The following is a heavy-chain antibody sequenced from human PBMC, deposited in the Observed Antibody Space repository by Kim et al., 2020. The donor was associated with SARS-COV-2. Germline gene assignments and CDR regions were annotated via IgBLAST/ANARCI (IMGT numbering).Heavy chain of an antibody. CDR3: ARVYYDILTGYSYFDY. V-gene: IGHV1-18*01. J-gene: IGHJ4*02. D-gene: IGHD3-9*01. Sequence: KRQGRVTMTTDTSTSTAYMELRSLRSDDTAVYYCARVYYDILTGYSYFDYWGQGTLVTVSS.